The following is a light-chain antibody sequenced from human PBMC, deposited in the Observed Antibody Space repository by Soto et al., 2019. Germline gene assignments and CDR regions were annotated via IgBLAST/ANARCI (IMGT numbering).Light chain of an antibody. J-gene: IGLJ1*01. CDR3: CSYAGSSTYV. V-gene: IGLV2-23*01. CDR2: EGS. Sequence: QSVLTQPASVSGSPGQSITLSCTRTSSDVGSYNLVSWYQQHPGKAHKLMIYEGSKRHSGVSNRCSGSKSGNTASLTISGLQAEDEADYYCCSYAGSSTYVFGTGTKVTVL. CDR1: SSDVGSYNL.